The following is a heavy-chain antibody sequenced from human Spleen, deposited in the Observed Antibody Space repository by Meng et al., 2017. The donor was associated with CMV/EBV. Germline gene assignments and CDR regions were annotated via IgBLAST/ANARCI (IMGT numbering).Heavy chain of an antibody. D-gene: IGHD6-19*01. V-gene: IGHV3-30*09. J-gene: IGHJ4*02. CDR2: LSYAGSNE. Sequence: SGFTFITYAFLWFRQAPGEGLEWVAVLSYAGSNESYAASVMRRFAISSGNSTNTLCLQMHSLRADDAAVYYCAGDNGWYTSGEGIDYWGQGTLVTVSS. CDR3: AGDNGWYTSGEGIDY. CDR1: GFTFITYA.